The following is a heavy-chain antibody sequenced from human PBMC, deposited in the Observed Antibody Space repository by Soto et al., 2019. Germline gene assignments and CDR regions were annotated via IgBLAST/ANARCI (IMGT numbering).Heavy chain of an antibody. CDR1: GGSISSYY. J-gene: IGHJ3*02. CDR3: ARDSYSSSWPDAFDI. V-gene: IGHV4-59*01. D-gene: IGHD6-13*01. CDR2: IYYSGST. Sequence: PSESLSLTCTVSGGSISSYYWSWIRQPPGKGLEWIGYIYYSGSTNYNPSLKSRVTISVVTSKNQFSLKLSSVTAADTAVYYCARDSYSSSWPDAFDIWGQGTMVTVS.